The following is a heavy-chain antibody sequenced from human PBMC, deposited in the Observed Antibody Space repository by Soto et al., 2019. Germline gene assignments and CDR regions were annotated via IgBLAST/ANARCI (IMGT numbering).Heavy chain of an antibody. J-gene: IGHJ6*02. D-gene: IGHD3-10*01. V-gene: IGHV1-2*04. CDR2: INPNSGGT. CDR1: GYTFTGYY. CDR3: AREGNEITMVRGVIIHYYGMDV. Sequence: ASVKVSCKASGYTFTGYYTHWVRQAPGQGLEWMGWINPNSGGTNYAQKIQGWVTMTRDTSISTAYMELSRLRSDDTAVYYCAREGNEITMVRGVIIHYYGMDVWGQGTTVTVSS.